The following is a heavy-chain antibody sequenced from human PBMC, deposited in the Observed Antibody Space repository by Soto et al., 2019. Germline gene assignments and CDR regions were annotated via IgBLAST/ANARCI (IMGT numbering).Heavy chain of an antibody. CDR1: GYTFPTST. V-gene: IGHV1-18*01. J-gene: IGHJ4*02. D-gene: IGHD4-17*01. CDR2: IKAYSGNT. CDR3: AIANYGDDDY. Sequence: QLQLVQSGAEAKKPGASVKVSCKASGYTFPTSTISWLRQAPGQGLEWMGWIKAYSGNTNYAQKLQGRVTMTTGTSTSTAYMALRSLTTDDTAIYYCAIANYGDDDYWGQGTLVTVSS.